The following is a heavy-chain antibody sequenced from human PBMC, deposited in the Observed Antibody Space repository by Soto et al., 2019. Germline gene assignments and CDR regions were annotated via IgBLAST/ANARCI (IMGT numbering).Heavy chain of an antibody. V-gene: IGHV4-4*02. D-gene: IGHD3-10*01. CDR2: IYHSGHT. CDR3: GTFSAYGSVMPY. Sequence: QVQLQESGQGLVKPSGTLSLTCAVSSGTINSSNWWSWVRQPPGKGLEWIGDIYHSGHTTYNPSLKSRVTILLDKSKNQFSRILSSVTAADTSVSSCGTFSAYGSVMPYWGRGSLVTACS. J-gene: IGHJ4*02. CDR1: SGTINSSNW.